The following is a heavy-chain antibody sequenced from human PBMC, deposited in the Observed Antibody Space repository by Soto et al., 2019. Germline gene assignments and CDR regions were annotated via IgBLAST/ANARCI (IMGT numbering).Heavy chain of an antibody. CDR2: INAGNGNT. D-gene: IGHD4-17*01. CDR1: GDTFTSYA. V-gene: IGHV1-3*01. Sequence: ASVKVSCKACGDTFTSYARHWVRQAPGQRLEWMGWINAGNGNTKYSQKFQGRVTITRDTSASTAYMELSSLRSEDTAVYYCARSGRATVTLEWGQGTLVTVSS. J-gene: IGHJ4*02. CDR3: ARSGRATVTLE.